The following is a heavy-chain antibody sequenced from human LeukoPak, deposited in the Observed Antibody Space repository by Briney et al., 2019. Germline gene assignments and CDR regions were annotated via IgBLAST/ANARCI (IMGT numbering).Heavy chain of an antibody. D-gene: IGHD6-13*01. V-gene: IGHV3-30*18. CDR1: GFTFSSYG. CDR3: AKNIWAAAGY. Sequence: GGSLRLSCAASGFTFSSYGMHWVRQAPGKGLEWVAVISYDGSNKYYADSVKGRFTISRDNSKNTLYLQMNSLRAEDTAVYYCAKNIWAAAGYWGHGTLVTVSS. J-gene: IGHJ4*01. CDR2: ISYDGSNK.